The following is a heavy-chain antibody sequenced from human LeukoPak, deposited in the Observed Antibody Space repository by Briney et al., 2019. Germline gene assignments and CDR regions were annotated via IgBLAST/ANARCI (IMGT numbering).Heavy chain of an antibody. CDR2: IYDSGST. D-gene: IGHD3-22*01. CDR1: GGSISSYY. J-gene: IGHJ4*02. V-gene: IGHV4-59*01. CDR3: ARQSISGSSLSYFDY. Sequence: PSETLSLTCTVSGGSISSYYWSWIRQPPGKGLEWIGNIYDSGSTNYNPSLKSRVTISVDTSKNQCSLKLSSVTAADTAAYYCARQSISGSSLSYFDYWGQGTLVNVSS.